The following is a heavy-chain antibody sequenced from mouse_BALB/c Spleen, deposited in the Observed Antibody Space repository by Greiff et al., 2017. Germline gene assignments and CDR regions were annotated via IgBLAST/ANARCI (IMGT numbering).Heavy chain of an antibody. Sequence: VQLQQSGAELVKPGASVKLSCTASGFNIKDTYMHWVKQRPEQGLEWIGRIDPANGNTKYDPKFQGKATITADTSSNTAYLQLSSLTSEDTAVYYCARDFTTGGYFDVWGAGTTVTVSS. D-gene: IGHD1-1*01. V-gene: IGHV14-3*02. J-gene: IGHJ1*01. CDR1: GFNIKDTY. CDR3: ARDFTTGGYFDV. CDR2: IDPANGNT.